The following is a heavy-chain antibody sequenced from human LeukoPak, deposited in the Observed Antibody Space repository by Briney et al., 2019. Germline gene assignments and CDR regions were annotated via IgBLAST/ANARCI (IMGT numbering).Heavy chain of an antibody. CDR1: GYTFTGYY. V-gene: IGHV1-2*02. CDR3: AKGSFSADAPLVLDYFHH. J-gene: IGHJ1*01. CDR2: INPNSGGT. Sequence: ASVKVSCKASGYTFTGYYIHWVRQAPGQGLEWMGWINPNSGGTNYAQKFQGRVTMTRDTSISTAYMELSRLKSDDTAVYYCAKGSFSADAPLVLDYFHHWGQGTLVTVSS. D-gene: IGHD5-18*01.